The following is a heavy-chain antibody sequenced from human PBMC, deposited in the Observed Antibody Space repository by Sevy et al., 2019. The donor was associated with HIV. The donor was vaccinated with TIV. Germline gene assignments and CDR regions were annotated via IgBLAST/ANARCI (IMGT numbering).Heavy chain of an antibody. CDR2: IRSKAYGGTT. CDR3: TSGPEGITFEGVIVTRRFQSYGMDV. D-gene: IGHD3-16*02. Sequence: GGSLRLSCTASGFTFGDYAMSWVRQAPGKGLEWVGFIRSKAYGGTTEYAASVKGRFTISRDDSKSIAYLQMNSLKTEDTAVYYCTSGPEGITFEGVIVTRRFQSYGMDVWGQGTTVTVSS. CDR1: GFTFGDYA. J-gene: IGHJ6*02. V-gene: IGHV3-49*04.